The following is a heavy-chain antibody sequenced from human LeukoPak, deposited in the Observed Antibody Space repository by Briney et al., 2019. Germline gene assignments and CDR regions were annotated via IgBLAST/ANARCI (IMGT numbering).Heavy chain of an antibody. CDR1: GFTFSIYG. V-gene: IGHV3-30*18. CDR3: AKIAAAGIGVDY. J-gene: IGHJ4*02. Sequence: GGSLRLSCAASGFTFSIYGMHWVRQAPGKGLEWVAVISYDGSNKYYADSVKGRFTISRDNSKNTLYLQMNSLRAEDTAVYYCAKIAAAGIGVDYWGQGTLVTVSS. CDR2: ISYDGSNK. D-gene: IGHD6-13*01.